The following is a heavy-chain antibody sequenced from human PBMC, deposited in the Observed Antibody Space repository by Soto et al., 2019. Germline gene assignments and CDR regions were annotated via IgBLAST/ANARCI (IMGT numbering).Heavy chain of an antibody. J-gene: IGHJ2*01. D-gene: IGHD2-2*01. CDR3: AIYPAATPGYFDL. V-gene: IGHV3-23*01. CDR1: EFTFSSHA. CDR2: ISGSGGST. Sequence: GGSLRLSCAASEFTFSSHAMSWFRQSPGKGLGWGSAISGSGGSTYYADSVKVRFTISRDNSKNTLYLQMNSLRAADTAVYYCAIYPAATPGYFDLWGRGTMVTVAS.